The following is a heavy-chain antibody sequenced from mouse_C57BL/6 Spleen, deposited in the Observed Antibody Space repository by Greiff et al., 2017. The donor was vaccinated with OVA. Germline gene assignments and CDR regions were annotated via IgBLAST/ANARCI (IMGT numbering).Heavy chain of an antibody. CDR2: IYPGDGDT. D-gene: IGHD3-1*01. Sequence: VQLQQSGAELVKPGASVKISCKASGYAFSSYWMNWVKQRPGKGLEWIGQIYPGDGDTNYNGKFKGKATLTADKSSSTAYMQLSSLTSEDSAVYFCARSGPPGLFDYWGQGTTLTVSS. CDR1: GYAFSSYW. V-gene: IGHV1-80*01. J-gene: IGHJ2*01. CDR3: ARSGPPGLFDY.